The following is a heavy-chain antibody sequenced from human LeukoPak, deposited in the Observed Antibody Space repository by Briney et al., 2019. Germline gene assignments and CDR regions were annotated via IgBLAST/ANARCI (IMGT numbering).Heavy chain of an antibody. J-gene: IGHJ4*02. V-gene: IGHV4-61*01. CDR2: IYYSGST. CDR1: GGSVSSGSYY. CDR3: ARVGDGNFDY. Sequence: SETLSLTCTVSGGSVSSGSYYWSWIRQPPGKGLEWIGYIYYSGSTNYNPSLKSRVTISVDTSKNQFSLKLSSVTAADTAVYYCARVGDGNFDYWGQGTLVTVSS.